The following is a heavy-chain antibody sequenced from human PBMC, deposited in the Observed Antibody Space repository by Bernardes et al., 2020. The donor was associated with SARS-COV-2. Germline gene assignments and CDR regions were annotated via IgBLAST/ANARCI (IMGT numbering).Heavy chain of an antibody. V-gene: IGHV4-4*02. D-gene: IGHD3-3*01. CDR1: GGSINSANW. CDR3: AGEEAIFGPDPLPYYFDC. CDR2: IFHTGNT. J-gene: IGHJ4*02. Sequence: SETLSLTCAVSGGSINSANWWSWVRQPPGGGLEWIGEIFHTGNTKYNPSLESRVSISLDKSKNQFSLKLTSVTAADTAVYFCAGEEAIFGPDPLPYYFDCWGQGTLVTVSS.